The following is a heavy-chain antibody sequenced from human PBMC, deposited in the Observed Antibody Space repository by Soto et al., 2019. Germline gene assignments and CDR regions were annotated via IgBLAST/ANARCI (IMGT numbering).Heavy chain of an antibody. V-gene: IGHV4-34*01. D-gene: IGHD3-10*01. J-gene: IGHJ6*02. CDR3: ARRPYYGSGNYYGRSSGLDV. Sequence: QVQLQQWGAGLLKPSQTLSLTCGVYGGPFSGFYWSWVRQPPGKGLEWIGEINHSGNTNYNPSLKSRVTMSVGTSERHFSLKVTSVTAADTAVYFCARRPYYGSGNYYGRSSGLDVWGQGTTVTVSS. CDR1: GGPFSGFY. CDR2: INHSGNT.